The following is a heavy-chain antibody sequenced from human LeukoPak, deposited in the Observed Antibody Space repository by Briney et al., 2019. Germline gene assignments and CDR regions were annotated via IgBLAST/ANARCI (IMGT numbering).Heavy chain of an antibody. D-gene: IGHD4-17*01. CDR3: ARDVSCLDCGDYVGYYYYMDV. CDR1: GFTFSSYS. V-gene: IGHV3-21*01. Sequence: GGSLRLSCAASGFTFSSYSMNWVRQAPGKGLEWVSSISSSSSYIYYADSVKGRFTISRDNAKNSLYLQMNSLRAEDTAVYYCARDVSCLDCGDYVGYYYYMDVWGKGTTVTISS. CDR2: ISSSSSYI. J-gene: IGHJ6*03.